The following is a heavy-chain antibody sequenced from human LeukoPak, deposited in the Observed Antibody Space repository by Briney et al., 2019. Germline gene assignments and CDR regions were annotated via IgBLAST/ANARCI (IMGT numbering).Heavy chain of an antibody. Sequence: PSETLSLTCAVSGGSISSSNWWSWVRQPPGKGLEWIGEIYHSGSTNYNPSLRSRVTISVDKSKNQFSLKLSSVTAADTAVYYCARDHRSSGWFHWYFDLWGRGTLVTVSS. CDR2: IYHSGST. J-gene: IGHJ2*01. CDR1: GGSISSSNW. D-gene: IGHD6-19*01. V-gene: IGHV4-4*02. CDR3: ARDHRSSGWFHWYFDL.